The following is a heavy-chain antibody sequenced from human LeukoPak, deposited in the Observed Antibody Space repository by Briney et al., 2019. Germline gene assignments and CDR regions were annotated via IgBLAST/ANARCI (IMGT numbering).Heavy chain of an antibody. CDR2: INSDGSST. CDR3: ARVRKRVYYYYGMDV. V-gene: IGHV3-74*01. D-gene: IGHD1-1*01. CDR1: GFTFSSYW. J-gene: IGHJ6*02. Sequence: GGSLRLSCAASGFTFSSYWMHWVRHAPGKGLVWVSRINSDGSSTSYADSVKGRFTIFRDNAKNTLYLQMNSLRAEDTAVYYCARVRKRVYYYYGMDVWGQGTTVTVSS.